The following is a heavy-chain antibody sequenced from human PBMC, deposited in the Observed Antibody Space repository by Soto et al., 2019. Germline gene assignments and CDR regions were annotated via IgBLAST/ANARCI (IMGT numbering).Heavy chain of an antibody. CDR3: ARHATLGATLEDWFDP. V-gene: IGHV4-39*01. CDR2: IYYSGTT. CDR1: GGSISSSSYY. J-gene: IGHJ5*02. Sequence: SETLSLTCTVSGGSISSSSYYWVWIRQPPGKGLEWIGSIYYSGTTYYNPSLKSRLTISVDTSRNQCSLKVTSVTAADMAVYYCARHATLGATLEDWFDPWGQGTLVTVSS. D-gene: IGHD1-26*01.